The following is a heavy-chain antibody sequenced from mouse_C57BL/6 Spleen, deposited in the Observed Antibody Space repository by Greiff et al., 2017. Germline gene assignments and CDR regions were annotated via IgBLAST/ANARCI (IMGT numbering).Heavy chain of an antibody. Sequence: EVQLQQSGPVLVKPGASVKMSCKASGYTFTDYYMNWVKQSHGTSLEWIGVINPYNGGTSYNQKFKGKATLTVDKSSSTADMELDSLTSEDSAVYYCARRDGNYPVLFDYWGQGTTLTVSS. D-gene: IGHD2-1*01. J-gene: IGHJ2*01. V-gene: IGHV1-19*01. CDR3: ARRDGNYPVLFDY. CDR1: GYTFTDYY. CDR2: INPYNGGT.